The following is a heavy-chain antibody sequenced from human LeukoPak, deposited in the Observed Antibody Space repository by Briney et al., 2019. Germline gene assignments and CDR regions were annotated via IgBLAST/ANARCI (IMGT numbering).Heavy chain of an antibody. CDR3: ARGPHIVVVPARRPWGGVDY. CDR1: GGSFSGYY. V-gene: IGHV4-34*01. Sequence: SETLSLTCAVYGGSFSGYYWSWIRQPPGKGLEWIGEINHSGSTNYNPSLKSRVTISVDTSKNQFSLKLSSVTAADTAVYYCARGPHIVVVPARRPWGGVDYWGQGTLVTVSS. CDR2: INHSGST. J-gene: IGHJ4*02. D-gene: IGHD2-2*01.